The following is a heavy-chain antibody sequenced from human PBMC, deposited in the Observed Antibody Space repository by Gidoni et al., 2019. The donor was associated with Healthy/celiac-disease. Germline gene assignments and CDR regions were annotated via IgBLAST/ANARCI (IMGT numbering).Heavy chain of an antibody. Sequence: QVQLVESGGGVVQPGRSLRLSCAASGFNFSSYGMHWVRQAPGKGLEWVAVISYDGSNKSYADSVKGRFTISRDNSKNALYLQMNSLRAEDTAVYYCAKDSGGYSSGWYLDYWGQGPLVTVSS. D-gene: IGHD6-19*01. CDR2: ISYDGSNK. CDR1: GFNFSSYG. J-gene: IGHJ4*02. CDR3: AKDSGGYSSGWYLDY. V-gene: IGHV3-30*18.